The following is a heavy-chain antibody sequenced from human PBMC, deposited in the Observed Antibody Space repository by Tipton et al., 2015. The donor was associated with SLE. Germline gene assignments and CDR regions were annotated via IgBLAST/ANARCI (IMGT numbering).Heavy chain of an antibody. V-gene: IGHV4-34*01. CDR3: ARDLQLYYYGSGKWAFDI. Sequence: TLSLTCAVYGGSFSGYYWSWIRQPPGKGLEWIGEVNHSGSTNHNPSLKSRVTISVDTSKNQFSLKLSSVTAADTAVYYCARDLQLYYYGSGKWAFDIWGQGTMVTVSS. J-gene: IGHJ3*02. D-gene: IGHD3-10*01. CDR1: GGSFSGYY. CDR2: VNHSGST.